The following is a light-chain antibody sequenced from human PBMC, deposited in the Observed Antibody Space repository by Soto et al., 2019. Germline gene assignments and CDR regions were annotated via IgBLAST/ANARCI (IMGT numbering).Light chain of an antibody. CDR2: DAS. J-gene: IGKJ4*01. CDR1: QSISGRY. CDR3: QQYGSSPLT. V-gene: IGKV3-20*01. Sequence: ETVLTQSPGTLSLSPGERASLSCRASQSISGRYLAWYQQKPGQAPRLLIYDASSRATGIPDRFSGSGSGTDVILTISRLEPEDFAVYYCQQYGSSPLTFGGGTKVEIK.